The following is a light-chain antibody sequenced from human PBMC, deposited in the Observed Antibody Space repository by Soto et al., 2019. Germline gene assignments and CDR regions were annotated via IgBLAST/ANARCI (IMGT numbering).Light chain of an antibody. CDR1: QSVSSN. CDR3: QQYNNWPPWT. J-gene: IGKJ1*01. Sequence: EVVMTQSPATLSVSPGERATRSCSASQSVSSNLAWYQQKPGQAPRLLIYGASTRATGIPARFSGSRSGTEFTLTISSLQSEDFEVYYCQQYNNWPPWTFGQGTKVEIK. CDR2: GAS. V-gene: IGKV3-15*01.